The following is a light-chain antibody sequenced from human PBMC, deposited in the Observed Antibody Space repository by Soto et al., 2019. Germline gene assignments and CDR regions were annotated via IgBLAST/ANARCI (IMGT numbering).Light chain of an antibody. V-gene: IGLV2-14*01. CDR3: ASFTDSNTWV. Sequence: QSALTQPASVSGSPGQSITISCTGTSRDIGHYNYVSWFQQHPGKAPKLMIYEVTKRPSGVSSRFSGSKSGNTASLTIAGLQTEDEADYYCASFTDSNTWVFGGGTKLTVL. J-gene: IGLJ3*02. CDR2: EVT. CDR1: SRDIGHYNY.